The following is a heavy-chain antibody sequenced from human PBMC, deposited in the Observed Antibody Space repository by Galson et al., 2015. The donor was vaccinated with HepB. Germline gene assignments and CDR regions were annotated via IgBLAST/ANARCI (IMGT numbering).Heavy chain of an antibody. Sequence: SETLSLTCAVYGGSFSGYYWSWIRQPPGKGLEWIGEINHSGSTNYNPSLKSRVTISVDTSKNQFSLKLSSVTAADTAVYYCARGPPRLGTVTTSATNHVWYFDLWGRGTLVTVSS. CDR1: GGSFSGYY. D-gene: IGHD4-17*01. CDR2: INHSGST. V-gene: IGHV4-34*01. J-gene: IGHJ2*01. CDR3: ARGPPRLGTVTTSATNHVWYFDL.